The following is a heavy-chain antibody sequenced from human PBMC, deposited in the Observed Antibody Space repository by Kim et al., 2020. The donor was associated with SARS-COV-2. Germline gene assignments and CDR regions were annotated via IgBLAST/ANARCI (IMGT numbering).Heavy chain of an antibody. Sequence: SETLSLTCAVYGGSFSGYYWSWIRQPPGKGLEWIGEINHSGSTNYNPSLKSRVTISVDTSKNQFSLKLSSVTAADTAVYYCARGPDSSSWYWFDPWGQGTLVTVSS. D-gene: IGHD6-13*01. J-gene: IGHJ5*02. V-gene: IGHV4-34*01. CDR3: ARGPDSSSWYWFDP. CDR1: GGSFSGYY. CDR2: INHSGST.